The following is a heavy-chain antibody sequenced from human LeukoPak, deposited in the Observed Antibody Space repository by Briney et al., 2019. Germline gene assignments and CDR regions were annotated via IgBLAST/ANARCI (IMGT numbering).Heavy chain of an antibody. CDR2: IIPVFGTP. D-gene: IGHD5-12*01. CDR1: GGSFRDYC. CDR3: ARDPRYSDFHLGSGAFDL. Sequence: ASVKVSCKASGGSFRDYCISWVRQAPGQGLEWMGGIIPVFGTPNYAQKFQGRVTITADESTSTAYMELSSLRSEDTAVYYCARDPRYSDFHLGSGAFDLWGQGTMVTVSS. V-gene: IGHV1-69*13. J-gene: IGHJ3*01.